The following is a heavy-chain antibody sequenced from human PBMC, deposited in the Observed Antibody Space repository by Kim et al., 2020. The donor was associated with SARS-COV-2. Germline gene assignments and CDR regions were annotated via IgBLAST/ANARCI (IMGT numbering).Heavy chain of an antibody. D-gene: IGHD3-9*01. CDR3: AREDWFYYFDY. V-gene: IGHV7-4-1*02. J-gene: IGHJ4*02. Sequence: TYAQGFTGRFVFSLDTAVSTAYLQISSLKAEDTAVYYCAREDWFYYFDYWGQGTLVTVSS.